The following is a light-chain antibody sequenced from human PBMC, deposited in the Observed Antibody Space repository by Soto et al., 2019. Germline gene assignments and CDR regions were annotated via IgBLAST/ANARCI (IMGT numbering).Light chain of an antibody. CDR2: DVS. V-gene: IGLV2-14*01. CDR1: SSDVGGYNY. J-gene: IGLJ2*01. Sequence: QSALTQPASVSGSPGQSITISCTGTSSDVGGYNYVSWYQQHPGTAPKLMIYDVSNRPSGVANRFSGSKSGNTASLTSSGLPADDEADYYCRSYTSRSTLVFGGGTKVTVL. CDR3: RSYTSRSTLV.